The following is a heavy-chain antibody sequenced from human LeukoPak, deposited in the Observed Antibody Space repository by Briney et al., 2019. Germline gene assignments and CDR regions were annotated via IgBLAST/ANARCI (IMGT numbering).Heavy chain of an antibody. V-gene: IGHV3-11*06. D-gene: IGHD1-26*01. J-gene: IGHJ4*02. CDR1: GFTFSDYY. CDR2: ISSSSYT. CDR3: ARSGSTRVDS. Sequence: GGSLRLSCAASGFTFSDYYMSWIRQAPGKGLEGVSYISSSSYTNYAESVKGRFTISRDNAKNSLYLQMNSLRAEDTAVYYCARSGSTRVDSWGQGTLVTVSS.